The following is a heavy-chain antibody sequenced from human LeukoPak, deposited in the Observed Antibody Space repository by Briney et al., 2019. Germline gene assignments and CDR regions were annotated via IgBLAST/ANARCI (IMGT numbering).Heavy chain of an antibody. CDR1: GYSFTGYY. J-gene: IGHJ4*02. V-gene: IGHV1-2*02. Sequence: ASVKVSCKASGYSFTGYYMHWVRQAPGQGLEWMGWINSGSGATSYAQKFQGRVTMTRDTSIRTAYMELSSLKSDDTAVYYCTSPLRYIDYWGQGTLVTVSS. CDR3: TSPLRYIDY. D-gene: IGHD3-9*01. CDR2: INSGSGAT.